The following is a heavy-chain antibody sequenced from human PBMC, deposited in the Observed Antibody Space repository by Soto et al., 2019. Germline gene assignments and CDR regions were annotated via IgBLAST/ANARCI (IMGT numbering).Heavy chain of an antibody. D-gene: IGHD3-22*01. CDR3: AAVYYDSSGYFGFDY. V-gene: IGHV1-58*01. CDR1: GFTFTSSA. CDR2: IVVGSGNT. Sequence: SVKVSCKASGFTFTSSAVQWVRQARGQRLEWIGWIVVGSGNTNYAQKFQERVTITRDMSTSTAYMELSSLRSEDTAVYYCAAVYYDSSGYFGFDYWGQGTLVTVSS. J-gene: IGHJ4*02.